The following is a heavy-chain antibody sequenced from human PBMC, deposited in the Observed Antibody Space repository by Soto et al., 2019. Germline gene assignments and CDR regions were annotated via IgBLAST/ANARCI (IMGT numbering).Heavy chain of an antibody. CDR1: GFTFSNYA. Sequence: EVQLLESGGGLVQPGGSLRLSCAASGFTFSNYAMTWVRQAPGKGLEWVSTISGSGDNTYYSDSVRGRSTISSDNSKNTLYLQMTSLRADDTAVYYCAKRPLAARHTDYWGQGTLVTVSS. J-gene: IGHJ4*02. CDR2: ISGSGDNT. D-gene: IGHD6-6*01. V-gene: IGHV3-23*01. CDR3: AKRPLAARHTDY.